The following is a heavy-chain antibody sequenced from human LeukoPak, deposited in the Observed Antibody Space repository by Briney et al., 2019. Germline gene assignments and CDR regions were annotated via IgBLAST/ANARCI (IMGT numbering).Heavy chain of an antibody. CDR3: TRDKYGGNSDYFDY. V-gene: IGHV4-30-2*01. D-gene: IGHD4-23*01. Sequence: SETLSLTCTVSGGSISSGGYYWSWIRQPPGKGLEWIGYIYHSGSTYYNPSLKSRVTISVDRSKNQFSLKLSSVTAADTAVYYCTRDKYGGNSDYFDYWGQGILVTVSS. J-gene: IGHJ4*02. CDR2: IYHSGST. CDR1: GGSISSGGYY.